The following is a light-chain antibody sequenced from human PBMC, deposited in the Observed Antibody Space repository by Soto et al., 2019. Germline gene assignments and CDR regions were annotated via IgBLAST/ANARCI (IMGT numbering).Light chain of an antibody. J-gene: IGLJ1*01. CDR2: DVA. V-gene: IGLV2-14*03. Sequence: QSVLTQPASVSDSPGQSITISCTGTSSDIGGSDHVSWYRQYPGEAPKLIIYDVANRPSGVSHRFSGSKSGNTASLIISGLLREDEADYYCVSFTASRSYVFGTGTKLTVL. CDR1: SSDIGGSDH. CDR3: VSFTASRSYV.